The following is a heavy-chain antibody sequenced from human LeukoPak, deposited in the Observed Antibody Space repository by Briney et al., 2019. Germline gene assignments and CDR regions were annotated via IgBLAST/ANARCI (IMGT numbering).Heavy chain of an antibody. CDR3: AKLRGKDGVRDSYDI. V-gene: IGHV3-23*01. CDR2: ISNSGDAT. J-gene: IGHJ3*02. CDR1: GFIVSSKY. Sequence: GGSLRLSCAASGFIVSSKYMSWVRQVPGKGLEWVSGISNSGDATYYADFVKGRFTIARDNSKNTLYLQMNSLRAEDTALYYCAKLRGKDGVRDSYDIWGQGTMVTVSS.